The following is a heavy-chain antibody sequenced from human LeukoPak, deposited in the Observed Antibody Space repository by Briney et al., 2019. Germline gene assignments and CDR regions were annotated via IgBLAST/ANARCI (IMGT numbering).Heavy chain of an antibody. V-gene: IGHV4-39*02. Sequence: SETLSLTCTVSGGSISSSSYYWGWLRQPPGKGLEWIGSIYYSGSTYYNPSLKSRVTISVDTSKNQFSLKLSSVTAADTAVYYCARESITMIVVASPGFDPWGQGTLVTVSS. CDR2: IYYSGST. CDR1: GGSISSSSYY. J-gene: IGHJ5*02. CDR3: ARESITMIVVASPGFDP. D-gene: IGHD3-22*01.